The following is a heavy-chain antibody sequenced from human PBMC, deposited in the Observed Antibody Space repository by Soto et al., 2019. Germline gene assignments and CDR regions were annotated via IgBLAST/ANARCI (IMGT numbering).Heavy chain of an antibody. V-gene: IGHV3-23*01. D-gene: IGHD6-13*01. J-gene: IGHJ4*02. Sequence: EVQLLESGGGLVQPGGSLRLSCAASGFTFSNYAVTWVRQAPGKGLEWVSTISGSGGSTYYADSVKGRFTISRDNSKNTLYRQMNSLRAEHTAVHYCAKDQGSIWYEIAYWGQGTLVTVSS. CDR2: ISGSGGST. CDR1: GFTFSNYA. CDR3: AKDQGSIWYEIAY.